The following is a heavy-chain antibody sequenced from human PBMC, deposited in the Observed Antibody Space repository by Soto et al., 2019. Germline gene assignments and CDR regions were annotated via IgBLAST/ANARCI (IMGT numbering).Heavy chain of an antibody. D-gene: IGHD3-16*02. Sequence: QVQLQQWGAGLLKPSETLSLTCAVYGGSLSGYYWSWIRQPPGKGLEWIGEINHSGSTNQNPSLKNRVTISVDTSKNQFALNLSSVTAADTALYYCARGGNDYIWGSYRYTPGGFDDYWGQGTLVTVSS. CDR1: GGSLSGYY. J-gene: IGHJ4*02. V-gene: IGHV4-34*01. CDR3: ARGGNDYIWGSYRYTPGGFDDY. CDR2: INHSGST.